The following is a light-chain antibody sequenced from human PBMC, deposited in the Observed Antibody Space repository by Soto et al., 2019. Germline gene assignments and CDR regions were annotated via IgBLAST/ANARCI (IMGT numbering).Light chain of an antibody. V-gene: IGKV1-33*01. Sequence: DIQMTQSPSSLSASVGDRVTITCQASQDINSYLNWYQQKPGKAPKLLIYDASNSEAGVPSRFSGSGSGTDFTFTISSLQPEDIATYYCQQYDNLPLFTFGPGTKVEIK. CDR3: QQYDNLPLFT. J-gene: IGKJ3*01. CDR1: QDINSY. CDR2: DAS.